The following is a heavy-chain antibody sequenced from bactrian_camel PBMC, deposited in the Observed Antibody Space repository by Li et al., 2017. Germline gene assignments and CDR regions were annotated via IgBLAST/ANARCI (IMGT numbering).Heavy chain of an antibody. CDR2: ISSDGSP. CDR1: GATQDIGC. J-gene: IGHJ4*01. CDR3: GAGQWSLVAGAGYCYAAD. V-gene: IGHV3S55*01. D-gene: IGHD6*01. Sequence: HVQLVESGGESVQAGGSLRLSCVASGATQDIGCMGWFRQVPGLEREGIAAISSDGSPSYDASVRGRFSISKDNAKNTLYLQMTNLKPDDTAMYRCGAGQWSLVAGAGYCYAADWGQGTQVTVS.